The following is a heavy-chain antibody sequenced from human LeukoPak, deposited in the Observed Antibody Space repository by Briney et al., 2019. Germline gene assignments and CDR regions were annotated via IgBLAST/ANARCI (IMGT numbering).Heavy chain of an antibody. CDR2: INHSGST. D-gene: IGHD3-3*01. V-gene: IGHV4-34*01. J-gene: IGHJ3*02. CDR1: GGSFSGYY. CDR3: ARGLPYYDFWSGPYAFDI. Sequence: PSETLPLTCAVYGGSFSGYYWSWIRQPPGKGLEWIGEINHSGSTNYNPSLKSRVTISVDTSKNQFSLKLSSVTAADTAVYYCARGLPYYDFWSGPYAFDIWGQGTMVTVSS.